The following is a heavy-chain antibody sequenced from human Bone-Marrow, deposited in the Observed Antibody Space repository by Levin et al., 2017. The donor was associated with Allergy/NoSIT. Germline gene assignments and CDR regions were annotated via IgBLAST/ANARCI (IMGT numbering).Heavy chain of an antibody. CDR1: GFTFNTYW. D-gene: IGHD2/OR15-2a*01. CDR2: ISTDGSTT. Sequence: QAGGSLRLSCIASGFTFNTYWMHWVRQAPEQGLVWVARISTDGSTTTYAESVRGRFTIARDNAKNTLNLQMNSLRAEDTAVYFCVRSDGRYYGYFDPWGQGTLVTVSS. CDR3: VRSDGRYYGYFDP. J-gene: IGHJ5*02. V-gene: IGHV3-74*03.